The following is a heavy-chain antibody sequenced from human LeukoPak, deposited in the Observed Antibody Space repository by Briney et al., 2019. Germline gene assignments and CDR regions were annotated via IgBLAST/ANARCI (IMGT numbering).Heavy chain of an antibody. Sequence: SETLSLTCAAYGGSFSGYYWSWIRQPPGKGLEWIGEINHSGSTNYNPSLKSRVTISVDTSNNEFSLKLSFVTAADTVVYYCGNEKPEPGYCSDGSCYSYRLRSPPNIDLWGRGTLVTVSS. J-gene: IGHJ2*01. D-gene: IGHD2-15*01. CDR1: GGSFSGYY. CDR2: INHSGST. V-gene: IGHV4-34*01. CDR3: GNEKPEPGYCSDGSCYSYRLRSPPNIDL.